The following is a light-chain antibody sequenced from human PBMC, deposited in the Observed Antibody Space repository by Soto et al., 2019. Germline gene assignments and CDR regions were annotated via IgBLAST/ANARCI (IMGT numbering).Light chain of an antibody. Sequence: EIVMTQSPATLSVSPGERATLSCRASQSVRSNLAWYQHKPGQAPRLLIYGASTRATGIPARFSGSGSGTEFTLIIISLQSEDFAVYYCQHYNHWPPWTFGQGTKVDIK. CDR1: QSVRSN. V-gene: IGKV3-15*01. J-gene: IGKJ1*01. CDR3: QHYNHWPPWT. CDR2: GAS.